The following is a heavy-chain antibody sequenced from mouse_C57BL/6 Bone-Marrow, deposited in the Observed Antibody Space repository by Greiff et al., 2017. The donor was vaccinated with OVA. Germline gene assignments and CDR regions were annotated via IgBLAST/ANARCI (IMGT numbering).Heavy chain of an antibody. J-gene: IGHJ2*01. V-gene: IGHV1-64*01. Sequence: QVQLKQPGAELVKPGASVKLSCKASGYTFTSYWMHWVKQRPGQGLEWIGMIHPNSGSTNYNEKFKSKATLTVDKSSSTAYMQLSSLTSEDSAVYYCARRTGGFFDYWGQGTTLTVSS. CDR1: GYTFTSYW. CDR2: IHPNSGST. CDR3: ARRTGGFFDY. D-gene: IGHD4-1*01.